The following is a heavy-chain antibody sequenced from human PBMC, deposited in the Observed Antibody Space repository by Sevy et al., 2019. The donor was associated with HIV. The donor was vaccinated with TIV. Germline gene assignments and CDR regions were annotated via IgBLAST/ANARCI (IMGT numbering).Heavy chain of an antibody. CDR2: IYYSGST. V-gene: IGHV4-59*01. CDR1: GGSISSYY. Sequence: KQSQTLSLTCTVSGGSISSYYWSWIRQPPGKGLEWIGYIYYSGSTNYNPSLKSRVTISVDTSKNQFSLKLSSVTAADTAVYYCARLTWGPAAGFDYWGQGTLVTVSS. D-gene: IGHD2-2*01. CDR3: ARLTWGPAAGFDY. J-gene: IGHJ4*02.